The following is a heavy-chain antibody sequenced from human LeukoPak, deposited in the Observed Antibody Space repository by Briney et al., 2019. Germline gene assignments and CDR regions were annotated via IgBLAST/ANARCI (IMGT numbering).Heavy chain of an antibody. Sequence: ASVKVSCKASGYTFTGYYMHWVRQAPGQGLEWMGWINPNSGGTNYAQKFQGRVTMTRDTSVSTAYMELSRLRSDDTAVYYCASPGNGSSWGYFDYWGQGTLVTVSS. J-gene: IGHJ4*02. CDR2: INPNSGGT. CDR3: ASPGNGSSWGYFDY. CDR1: GYTFTGYY. D-gene: IGHD6-13*01. V-gene: IGHV1-2*02.